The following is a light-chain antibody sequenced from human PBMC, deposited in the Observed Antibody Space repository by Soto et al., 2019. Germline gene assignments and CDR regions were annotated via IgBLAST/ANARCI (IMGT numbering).Light chain of an antibody. Sequence: QSALTQPASVSGSPGQSITISCTGTSSDVGSYNLVSWFQQHPGKAPKLMIYEGNKRPSGVPDRFSGSKSGNTASLTISGLQAXDEADYYCCSYAGSYTYVFGTGTKLTVL. J-gene: IGLJ1*01. CDR1: SSDVGSYNL. CDR3: CSYAGSYTYV. CDR2: EGN. V-gene: IGLV2-23*01.